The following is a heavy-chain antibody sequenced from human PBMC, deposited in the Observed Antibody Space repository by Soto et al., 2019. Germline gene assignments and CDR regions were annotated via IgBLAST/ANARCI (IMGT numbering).Heavy chain of an antibody. CDR2: INHSGST. CDR3: ARGLPKWLVEVYFDY. D-gene: IGHD6-19*01. J-gene: IGHJ4*02. CDR1: GGSFSGYY. V-gene: IGHV4-34*01. Sequence: SETLSLTCAVYGGSFSGYYWSWIRQPPGKGLEWVGEINHSGSTNYNPSLKSRVTISVDTSKNQFSLKLSSVTAADTAVYYCARGLPKWLVEVYFDYWGQGTLVTVSS.